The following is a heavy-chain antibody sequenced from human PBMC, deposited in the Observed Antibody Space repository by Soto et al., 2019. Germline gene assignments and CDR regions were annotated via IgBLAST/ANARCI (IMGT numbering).Heavy chain of an antibody. CDR2: INHSGST. CDR3: ARGGIRFLEWPNTDYYYYGMDV. D-gene: IGHD3-3*01. V-gene: IGHV4-34*01. CDR1: GGSFSGYY. J-gene: IGHJ6*02. Sequence: SETLSLTCAVYGGSFSGYYWSWIRQPPGKGLEWIGEINHSGSTNYNPSLKSRVTISVDTSKNQFSLKLSSVTAADTAVYYCARGGIRFLEWPNTDYYYYGMDVWGQGTTVTV.